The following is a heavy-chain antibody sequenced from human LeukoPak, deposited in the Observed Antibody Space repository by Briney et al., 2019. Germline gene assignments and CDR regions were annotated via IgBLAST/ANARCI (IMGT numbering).Heavy chain of an antibody. CDR1: GFTFSSYG. V-gene: IGHV3-23*01. Sequence: GGSLRLSCAASGFTFSSYGMSWVRQAPGKGLEWVSAISGSGGSTYYADSVKGRFTISRDNSKNTLYLQMNSLRAEDTAVYYCAGDREDIVVVPAASYYYYYYMDVWGKGTTVTISS. J-gene: IGHJ6*03. CDR3: AGDREDIVVVPAASYYYYYYMDV. CDR2: ISGSGGST. D-gene: IGHD2-2*01.